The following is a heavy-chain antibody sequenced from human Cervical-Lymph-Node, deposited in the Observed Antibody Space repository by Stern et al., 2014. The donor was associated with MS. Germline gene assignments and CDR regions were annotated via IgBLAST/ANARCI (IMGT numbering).Heavy chain of an antibody. J-gene: IGHJ6*02. V-gene: IGHV4-4*02. Sequence: VQLVESGPGLVKPSGTLSLTCAVSGASVISIDWWSWVRQPPGKGLEWIGEIYGSGSTDYNPSLKSRATIPLDKPTNPFSLNVGSVPAADPAVYYCARGRSRISAHAMDVWGPGPSIPVSS. D-gene: IGHD3-10*01. CDR1: GASVISIDW. CDR3: ARGRSRISAHAMDV. CDR2: IYGSGST.